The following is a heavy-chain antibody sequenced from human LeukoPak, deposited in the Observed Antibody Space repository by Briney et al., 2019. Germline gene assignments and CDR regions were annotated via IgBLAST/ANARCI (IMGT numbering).Heavy chain of an antibody. CDR2: IGTRSNPI. D-gene: IGHD1-14*01. CDR3: ASDAGGTGWACDY. CDR1: GFSYSDLH. V-gene: IGHV3-11*01. J-gene: IGHJ4*02. Sequence: PGGSLSHSCAGSGFSYSDLHMPWLGQAPGMGLEWISYIGTRSNPIYYADSVKGRFTISRDDAKNSLYLQMNSLRDEDTAVYFCASDAGGTGWACDYWGQGILVTVSS.